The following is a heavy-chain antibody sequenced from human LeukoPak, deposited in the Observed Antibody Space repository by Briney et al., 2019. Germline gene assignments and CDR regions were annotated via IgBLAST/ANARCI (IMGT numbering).Heavy chain of an antibody. CDR1: GFIFSTYD. CDR2: ISREGGIA. V-gene: IGHV3-30-3*01. CDR3: ARHFTTGSIDH. Sequence: GGSLRLSCPASGFIFSTYDMHWVRQAPGKGLEWVAVISREGGIAYHADSVKGRFTISRDNSKNTLYLQMNSLRADDTAVYYCARHFTTGSIDHWGQGNLVTASS. D-gene: IGHD3-9*01. J-gene: IGHJ4*02.